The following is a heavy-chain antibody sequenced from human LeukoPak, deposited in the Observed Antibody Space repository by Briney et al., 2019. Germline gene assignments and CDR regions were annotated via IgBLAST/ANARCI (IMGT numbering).Heavy chain of an antibody. J-gene: IGHJ5*02. Sequence: KPSQTLSLTCTASGGSISSGDYYWSWIRQPPGKGLEWIGYIYYSGSTYYNPSLKSRVTISVDTSKNQFSLKLSSVTAADTAVYYCARVDGDYVWGSYRYSNWFDPWGQGTLVTVSS. CDR1: GGSISSGDYY. CDR2: IYYSGST. V-gene: IGHV4-30-4*08. CDR3: ARVDGDYVWGSYRYSNWFDP. D-gene: IGHD3-16*02.